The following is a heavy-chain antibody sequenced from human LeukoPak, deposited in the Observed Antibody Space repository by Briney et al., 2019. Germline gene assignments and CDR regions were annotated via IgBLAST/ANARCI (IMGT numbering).Heavy chain of an antibody. D-gene: IGHD2-2*01. J-gene: IGHJ6*02. V-gene: IGHV3-66*01. Sequence: GGSLRLSCAASGFTVSSNYMSWVRQAPGKGLEWVSVIYSGGSTYYADSVKGRFTISRDNSKNTLYLQMNSLRAEDTAVYYCARDDPSSCVWYGMDVWGQGTTVTVSS. CDR1: GFTVSSNY. CDR2: IYSGGST. CDR3: ARDDPSSCVWYGMDV.